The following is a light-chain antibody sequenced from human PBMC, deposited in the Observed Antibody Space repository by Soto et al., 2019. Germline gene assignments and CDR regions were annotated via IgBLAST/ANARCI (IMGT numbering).Light chain of an antibody. V-gene: IGKV3-15*01. CDR3: QQYNNWWT. Sequence: IVMTQSPVTLSMSPGERATLSCRAGESVSSNLAWYQEKPGQAPRLRIYGASTRATGVPARLTGSGSGTEFTLTISSLQFDDSAVYYCQQYNNWWTFGQGTKVDIK. J-gene: IGKJ1*01. CDR1: ESVSSN. CDR2: GAS.